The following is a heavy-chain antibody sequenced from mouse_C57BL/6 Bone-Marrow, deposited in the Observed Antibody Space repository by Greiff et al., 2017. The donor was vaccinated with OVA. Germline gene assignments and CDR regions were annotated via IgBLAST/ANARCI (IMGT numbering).Heavy chain of an antibody. D-gene: IGHD1-1*01. J-gene: IGHJ3*01. Sequence: QVQLQQPGAELVKPGASVKLSCKASGYTFTSYWMHWVKQRPGQGLEWIGMIHPNSGSTNYNEKFKSKATLTVDKSSSTAYMQLSSLTSEDSAVYYCARVTTVVAGGTWFAYGGQGTLVTVSA. CDR1: GYTFTSYW. CDR3: ARVTTVVAGGTWFAY. CDR2: IHPNSGST. V-gene: IGHV1-64*01.